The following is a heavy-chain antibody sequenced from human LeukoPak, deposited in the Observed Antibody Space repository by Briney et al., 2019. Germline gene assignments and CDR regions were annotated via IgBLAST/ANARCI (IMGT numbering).Heavy chain of an antibody. CDR1: GGTFSSYA. V-gene: IGHV1-69*01. Sequence: SVEVSCKASGGTFSSYAISWVRQAPGQGLEWMGGIIPIFGTANYAQKFQGRVTITADESTSTAYMELSSLRSEDTTVYYCARDSTYYDILTGYTTLNWFDPWGQGTLVTVSS. D-gene: IGHD3-9*01. J-gene: IGHJ5*02. CDR2: IIPIFGTA. CDR3: ARDSTYYDILTGYTTLNWFDP.